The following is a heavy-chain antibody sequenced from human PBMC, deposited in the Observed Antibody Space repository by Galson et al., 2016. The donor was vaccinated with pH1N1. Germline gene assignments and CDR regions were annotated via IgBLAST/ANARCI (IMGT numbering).Heavy chain of an antibody. CDR3: VRDNWGLDY. J-gene: IGHJ4*02. V-gene: IGHV3-48*01. D-gene: IGHD7-27*01. Sequence: SLRLSCAASGFTFSDYSMNWVRQAPGKGLEWLSYFGAGHDIYYADSVKGRFTISRDNARNSLYLQMNSLRAEDTDVYYCVRDNWGLDYWGQGTLVTVSS. CDR1: GFTFSDYS. CDR2: FGAGHDI.